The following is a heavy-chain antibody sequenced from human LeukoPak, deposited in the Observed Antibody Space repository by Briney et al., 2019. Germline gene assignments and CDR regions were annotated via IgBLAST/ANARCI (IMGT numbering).Heavy chain of an antibody. Sequence: ASVKVSCKTSGGTFSSSAITWVRQAPGQGLEWMGRIVPVLNITSYAQKFQGRVTITADTSTSTVYMEFSSLRSEETAVYYCARDQGLTAPPPYGLDVWGQGTTVIVSS. CDR3: ARDQGLTAPPPYGLDV. CDR1: GGTFSSSA. CDR2: IVPVLNIT. V-gene: IGHV1-69*04. J-gene: IGHJ6*02. D-gene: IGHD5-18*01.